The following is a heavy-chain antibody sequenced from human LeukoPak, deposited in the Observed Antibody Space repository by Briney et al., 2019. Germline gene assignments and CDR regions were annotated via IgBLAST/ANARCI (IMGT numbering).Heavy chain of an antibody. D-gene: IGHD6-19*01. J-gene: IGHJ4*02. V-gene: IGHV3-33*06. CDR1: GFTFSSYG. CDR3: AKDTRGIAVAGNFDY. CDR2: IWYDGSNK. Sequence: GGSLRLSXAASGFTFSSYGMHWVRQAPGKGLEWAAVIWYDGSNKYYADSVKGRFTISRDNSKNTLYLQMNSLRAEDTAVYYCAKDTRGIAVAGNFDYWGQGTLVTVSS.